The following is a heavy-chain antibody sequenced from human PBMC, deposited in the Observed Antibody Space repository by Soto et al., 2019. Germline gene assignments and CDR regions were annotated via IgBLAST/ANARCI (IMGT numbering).Heavy chain of an antibody. V-gene: IGHV3-11*01. J-gene: IGHJ4*02. Sequence: QVQLVESGGGLVKPGGSLRLSCAASGFTFSDYFMSWIRQVPGKGLEWLSYISGSGGTVYYADSVKGRFIISRDNAKNSLYLDVSSLRAEDTAVYYCARRSTMVTYFDYWGQGSVVTVSS. CDR1: GFTFSDYF. CDR3: ARRSTMVTYFDY. D-gene: IGHD3-10*01. CDR2: ISGSGGTV.